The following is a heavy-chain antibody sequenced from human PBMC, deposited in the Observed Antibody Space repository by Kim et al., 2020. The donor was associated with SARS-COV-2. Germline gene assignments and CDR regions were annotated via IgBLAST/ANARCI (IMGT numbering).Heavy chain of an antibody. CDR2: ISGSGGST. Sequence: GGSLRLSCAASGFTFSSYAMSWVRQAPGKGLEWVSAISGSGGSTYYADSMKGRFTISRDNSKNTLYLQMNSLRAEDTAVYYCAKGDYYDFWSGYSKYYFDYWGQGTLVTVSS. CDR3: AKGDYYDFWSGYSKYYFDY. D-gene: IGHD3-3*01. CDR1: GFTFSSYA. V-gene: IGHV3-23*01. J-gene: IGHJ4*02.